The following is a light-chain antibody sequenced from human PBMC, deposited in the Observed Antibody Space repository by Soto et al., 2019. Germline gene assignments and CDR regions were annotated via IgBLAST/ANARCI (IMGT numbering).Light chain of an antibody. CDR2: GAF. V-gene: IGKV3-15*01. CDR1: QSISSS. CDR3: QQYNNWWT. J-gene: IGKJ1*01. Sequence: IVMTQSPATLSVSPGERSTLFCRASQSISSSLAWYQQKPGQAPRLLIYGAFTRATGIPARFSGSGSETEFTLIISSLQSEDFAVYYCQQYNNWWTFGQGTKVDI.